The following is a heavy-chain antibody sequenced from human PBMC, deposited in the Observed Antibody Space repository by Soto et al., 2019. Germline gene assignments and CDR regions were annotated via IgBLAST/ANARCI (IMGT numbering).Heavy chain of an antibody. CDR2: IYYSGST. CDR1: GGSISSGDYY. J-gene: IGHJ4*02. CDR3: ARGTQYGSGSYYPYYFDY. V-gene: IGHV4-30-4*01. D-gene: IGHD3-10*01. Sequence: QVQLQESGPGLVKPSQTLSLTCTVSGGSISSGDYYWSWIRQPPGKGLERIGYIYYSGSTYYNPSLKSRVTISVDTSKNQFSLKLSSVTAADTAVYYCARGTQYGSGSYYPYYFDYWGQGTLVTVSS.